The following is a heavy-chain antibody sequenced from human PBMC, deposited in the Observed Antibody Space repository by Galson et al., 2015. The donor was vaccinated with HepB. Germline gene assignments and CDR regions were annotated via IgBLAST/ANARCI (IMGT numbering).Heavy chain of an antibody. CDR2: ISGSGGST. CDR3: AKKGDDSSGWYQVWFDP. D-gene: IGHD6-19*01. V-gene: IGHV3-23*01. CDR1: GFTFSSYA. J-gene: IGHJ5*02. Sequence: SLRLSCAASGFTFSSYAMRWVRQAPGKGLEWVSAISGSGGSTYYADSVKGRFTISRDNSKNTLYLQMNSLRAEDTAVYYCAKKGDDSSGWYQVWFDPWGQGTLVTVSS.